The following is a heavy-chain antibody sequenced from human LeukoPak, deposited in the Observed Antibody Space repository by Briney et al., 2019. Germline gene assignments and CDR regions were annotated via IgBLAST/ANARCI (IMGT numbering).Heavy chain of an antibody. CDR1: GGTFSSYA. D-gene: IGHD1-1*01. J-gene: IGHJ4*02. CDR3: ARDSSGDVLTAPFDY. V-gene: IGHV1-69*06. CDR2: IIPIFGTA. Sequence: SVKVSCKASGGTFSSYAISWVRQAPGQGLEWMGGIIPIFGTANYAQKFQGRVTITADKSTSTAYMELSSLRSEDTAVYYCARDSSGDVLTAPFDYWGQGTLVTVSS.